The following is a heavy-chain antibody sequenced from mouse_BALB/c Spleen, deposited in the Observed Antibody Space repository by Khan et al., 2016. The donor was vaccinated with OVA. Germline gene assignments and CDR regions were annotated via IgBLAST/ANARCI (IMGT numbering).Heavy chain of an antibody. J-gene: IGHJ3*01. D-gene: IGHD2-1*01. CDR1: GYTFTNYW. V-gene: IGHV1S132*01. CDR3: ARGYFGNYEFVY. CDR2: IFPGTGTT. Sequence: QVRLQQSGAELVKPGASVKLSCKTSGYTFTNYWIQWIKQRPGQGLGWIGQIFPGTGTTYYNQNFKGKATLTVDTSSNTAYMHLSSLTSEDSAVYFCARGYFGNYEFVYWGQGTLVTVSP.